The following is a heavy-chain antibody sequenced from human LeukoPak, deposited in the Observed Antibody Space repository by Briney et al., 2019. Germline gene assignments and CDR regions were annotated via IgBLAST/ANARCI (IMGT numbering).Heavy chain of an antibody. J-gene: IGHJ3*02. CDR3: ARSRKNDAFDI. V-gene: IGHV4-59*08. Sequence: SETLSLTCSVSGGSISNYFWTWIRQPPGKGLEWIGYIYSSGSTYYNPSLKSRVTISVDTSKNRFSLKLSTVTAADTAVYYCARSRKNDAFDIWGQGTMVTVSS. CDR2: IYSSGST. CDR1: GGSISNYF.